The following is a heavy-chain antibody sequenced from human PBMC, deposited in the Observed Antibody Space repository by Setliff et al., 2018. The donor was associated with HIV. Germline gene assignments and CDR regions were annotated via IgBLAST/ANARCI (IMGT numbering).Heavy chain of an antibody. J-gene: IGHJ1*01. V-gene: IGHV4-39*01. CDR3: AKHFSNYDFWSGYSSAAYFQG. D-gene: IGHD3-3*01. Sequence: SETLSLTCSVSGDSISSSSYYWGWIRQSPGKGLEWIATIHNGGRTYYNPSLDSRVSSSVDTSKNRFFLRLSSVTAADTAVYYCAKHFSNYDFWSGYSSAAYFQGWGQGTLVTVSS. CDR1: GDSISSSSYY. CDR2: IHNGGRT.